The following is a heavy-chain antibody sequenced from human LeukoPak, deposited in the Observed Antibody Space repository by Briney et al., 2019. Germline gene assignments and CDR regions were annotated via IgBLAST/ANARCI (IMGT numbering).Heavy chain of an antibody. CDR1: GFTFSRYG. CDR3: AKDAYYGSHGIGYFDY. Sequence: GGSLRLSCAASGFTFSRYGMHWVRQAPGKGLEWVAVIWYDGSNKYYADSVKGRFTISRDNSKNTLYLQMNSLRAEDTAVYYCAKDAYYGSHGIGYFDYWGQGTLVTVSS. CDR2: IWYDGSNK. J-gene: IGHJ4*02. D-gene: IGHD3-10*01. V-gene: IGHV3-30*02.